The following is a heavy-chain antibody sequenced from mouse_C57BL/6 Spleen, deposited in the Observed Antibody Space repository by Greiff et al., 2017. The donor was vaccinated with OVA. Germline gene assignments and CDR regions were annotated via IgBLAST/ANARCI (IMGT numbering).Heavy chain of an antibody. D-gene: IGHD2-4*01. V-gene: IGHV1-50*01. Sequence: VQLQQPGAELVKPGASVKLSCKASGYTFTSYWMQWVKQRPGQGLEWIGEIDPSDSYTNYNQKFKGKATLTVDTSSSTAYMQLSSLTSEDSAVYYCARDFDYDEGFADWGQGTLVTVSA. J-gene: IGHJ3*01. CDR3: ARDFDYDEGFAD. CDR1: GYTFTSYW. CDR2: IDPSDSYT.